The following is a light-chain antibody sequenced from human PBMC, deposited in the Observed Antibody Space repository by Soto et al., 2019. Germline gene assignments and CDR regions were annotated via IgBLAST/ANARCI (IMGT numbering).Light chain of an antibody. CDR1: QSVSSSY. CDR3: QQYSASPSIT. J-gene: IGKJ5*01. CDR2: GAS. V-gene: IGKV3-20*01. Sequence: EIVMTQSAATLSVSPGGRATLSRRASQSVSSSYLAWYQQKPGQAPRLLIYGASSRATGIPDRFSGSGSGTDFTLTISRLEPEDFAVYYCQQYSASPSITFGQGTRLEIK.